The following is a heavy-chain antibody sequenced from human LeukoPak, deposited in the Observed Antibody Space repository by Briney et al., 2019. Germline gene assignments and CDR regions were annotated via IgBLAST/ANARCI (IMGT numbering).Heavy chain of an antibody. CDR1: GYSLTSYA. Sequence: GASVKVSCKASGYSLTSYAITWVRQAPGQGLEWMGWISAYSGNTNYAQKLQGRVTMTTDTSTTTAYMELRSLRSDDTAVYYCARGHSYYGSGSYFFDPWGQGTLVTVSS. CDR2: ISAYSGNT. CDR3: ARGHSYYGSGSYFFDP. D-gene: IGHD3-10*01. V-gene: IGHV1-18*04. J-gene: IGHJ5*02.